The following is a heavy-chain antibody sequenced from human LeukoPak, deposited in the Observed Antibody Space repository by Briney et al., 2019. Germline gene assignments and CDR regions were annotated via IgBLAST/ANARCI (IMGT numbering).Heavy chain of an antibody. D-gene: IGHD4-17*01. CDR2: ITISGDNT. V-gene: IGHV3-23*01. CDR1: GFTFGDYA. CDR3: AQEIRPNDY. J-gene: IGHJ4*02. Sequence: PGGSLRLSCTVSGFTFGDYAMSWFSQAPGKGLEWVSSITISGDNTLYADSVKGRFTISRDNSKNTLYLQMNSLRVEDTAVYYCAQEIRPNDYWGQGTLVTVSS.